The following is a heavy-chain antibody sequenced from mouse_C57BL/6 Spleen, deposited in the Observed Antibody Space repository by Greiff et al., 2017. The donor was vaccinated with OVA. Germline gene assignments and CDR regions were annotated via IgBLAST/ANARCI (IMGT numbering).Heavy chain of an antibody. J-gene: IGHJ3*01. CDR3: TRGGGNPWFAY. CDR1: GFTFSSYA. D-gene: IGHD2-1*01. Sequence: EVKVVESGEGLVKPGGSLKLSCAASGFTFSSYAMSWVRQTPEKRLEWVAYISSGGDYIYYADTVKGRFTISRDNARNTLYLQMSSLKSEDTAMYYCTRGGGNPWFAYWGQGTLVTVSA. CDR2: ISSGGDYI. V-gene: IGHV5-9-1*02.